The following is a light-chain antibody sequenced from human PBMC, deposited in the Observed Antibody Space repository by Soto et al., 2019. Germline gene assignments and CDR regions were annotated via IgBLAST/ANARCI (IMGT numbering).Light chain of an antibody. V-gene: IGKV3-20*01. CDR3: QQYGSSHSIT. CDR1: QSVSSSY. Sequence: EIVLTQSPGTLSLSPGERATLSCRASQSVSSSYLAWHQQKPGQAPRLLIYGASSRATGIPDRFSGSGSGTDFTLTISRLEPEDFAVYYCQQYGSSHSITFGQGTRLEIK. J-gene: IGKJ5*01. CDR2: GAS.